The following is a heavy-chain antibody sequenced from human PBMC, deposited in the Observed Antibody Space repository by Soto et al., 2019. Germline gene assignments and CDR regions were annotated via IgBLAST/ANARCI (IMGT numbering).Heavy chain of an antibody. CDR2: INGDASST. CDR1: GFSIRDYG. Sequence: GGSLRLSCEASGFSIRDYGMHWVRQAPGEGLVWVSCINGDASSTTYADSVKGRFTISRDDAKNTVYLQMTSLRAEDTAVYFCARDRSYAMEVWGQGTRVTVSS. V-gene: IGHV3-74*01. CDR3: ARDRSYAMEV. J-gene: IGHJ6*02.